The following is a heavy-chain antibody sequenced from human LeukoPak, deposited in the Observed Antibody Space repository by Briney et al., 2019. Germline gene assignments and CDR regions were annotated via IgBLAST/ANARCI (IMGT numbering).Heavy chain of an antibody. J-gene: IGHJ4*02. CDR3: TTYVGATAY. CDR1: GFTLSSYW. V-gene: IGHV3-15*01. D-gene: IGHD1-26*01. Sequence: GSLRLSCGASGFTLSSYWMTWVRQAPGKGLEWVGRIKTKTEDGATDYSAPVKARFTISRDDSKTTLYLQMNGLKTEDTAIYYCTTYVGATAYWGQGTLVTVSS. CDR2: IKTKTEDGAT.